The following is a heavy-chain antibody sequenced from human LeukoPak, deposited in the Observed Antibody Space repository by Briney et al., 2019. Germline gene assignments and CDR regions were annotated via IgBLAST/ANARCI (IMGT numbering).Heavy chain of an antibody. V-gene: IGHV4-59*01. J-gene: IGHJ3*02. CDR1: GGSISSYY. CDR2: IYYSGSA. Sequence: PSETLSLTCTVSGGSISSYYWSWIRQPPGKGLEWIGYIYYSGSANYNPSLKSRVTISVDTSKNQFSLKLSSVTAADTAVYYCAREIPNDAFDIWGQGTMVTVSS. D-gene: IGHD2-2*02. CDR3: AREIPNDAFDI.